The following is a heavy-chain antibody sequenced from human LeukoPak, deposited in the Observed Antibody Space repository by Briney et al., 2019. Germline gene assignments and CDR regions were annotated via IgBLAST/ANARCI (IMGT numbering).Heavy chain of an antibody. CDR2: IIPIFGTA. CDR3: ARSGRGSSWSYYYYYMDV. Sequence: ASVKVSCKASGYTFTGYYMHWVRQAPGQGLEWMGGIIPIFGTANYAQKFQGRVTITADESTSTAYMELSSLRSEDTAVYYCARSGRGSSWSYYYYYMDVWGKGTTVTISS. J-gene: IGHJ6*03. V-gene: IGHV1-69*13. D-gene: IGHD6-13*01. CDR1: GYTFTGYY.